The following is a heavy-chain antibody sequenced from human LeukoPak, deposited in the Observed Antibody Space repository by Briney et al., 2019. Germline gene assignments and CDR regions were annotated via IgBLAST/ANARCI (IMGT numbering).Heavy chain of an antibody. CDR2: INPKSGGT. V-gene: IGHV1-2*02. CDR1: GYTFTGYY. CDR3: ARGPPFGESEMYFDY. J-gene: IGHJ4*02. Sequence: GASVNVSCKASGYTFTGYYMRWVRQAPGQGLEWMGWINPKSGGTDYAQKFQGRVTMTRDTSISTVYMELSRLRSDDTAVYYCARGPPFGESEMYFDYWGQGTLVTFSS. D-gene: IGHD3-10*01.